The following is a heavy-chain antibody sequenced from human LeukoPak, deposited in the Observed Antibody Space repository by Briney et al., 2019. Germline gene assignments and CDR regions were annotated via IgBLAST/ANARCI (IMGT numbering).Heavy chain of an antibody. CDR1: GFTFSSYS. J-gene: IGHJ4*02. V-gene: IGHV3-48*01. Sequence: QSGGSLRLSCAASGFTFSSYSMNWVRQAPGKGLEWVSYISSSSSTIYYADSVEGRFTISRDNAKNSLYLQMNSLRAEDTAVYYCARLGVDIVVVVAAGFDYWGQGTLVTVSS. CDR3: ARLGVDIVVVVAAGFDY. D-gene: IGHD2-15*01. CDR2: ISSSSSTI.